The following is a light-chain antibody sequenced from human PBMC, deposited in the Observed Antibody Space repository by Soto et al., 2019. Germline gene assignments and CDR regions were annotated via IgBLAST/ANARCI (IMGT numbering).Light chain of an antibody. CDR3: HQYYSYPPWT. Sequence: AIRMTQSPSSFSASTGDRVTITCRASQGISSYLAWYQQKPGKAPKLLIYAASTLQSGVPSRFSDSGSGTDFTLTISCLQSEDFATYYCHQYYSYPPWTFGQGTKVEIK. J-gene: IGKJ1*01. V-gene: IGKV1-8*01. CDR2: AAS. CDR1: QGISSY.